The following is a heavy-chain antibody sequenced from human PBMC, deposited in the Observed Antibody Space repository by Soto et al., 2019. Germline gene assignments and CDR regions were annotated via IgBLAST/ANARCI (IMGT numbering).Heavy chain of an antibody. CDR1: GGTFSNSG. Sequence: QLHLVQSGAEVKKPGSSLKVSCKASGGTFSNSGISWVRQAPGQGLEWMGGIIPIFDTTNYAQKLQGRITIIEDESTNTVYMELSNLRSADTGVYYCARAHILVSVTLHENYFDSWGKGTLVTVSS. V-gene: IGHV1-69*01. D-gene: IGHD2-21*02. CDR3: ARAHILVSVTLHENYFDS. J-gene: IGHJ4*02. CDR2: IIPIFDTT.